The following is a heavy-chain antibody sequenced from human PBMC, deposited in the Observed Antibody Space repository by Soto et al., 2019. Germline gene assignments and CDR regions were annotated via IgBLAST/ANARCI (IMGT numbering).Heavy chain of an antibody. J-gene: IGHJ6*02. V-gene: IGHV3-9*01. CDR1: GFTFDDFA. CDR2: VDWNSGST. CDR3: VKGRGSYEVKFGMDV. Sequence: GGSLRLSCAASGFTFDDFAMHWVRQAPGKGQEWVSGVDWNSGSTAYADSVKGRFTISRDNARNSLYLQMNSLRAEDTALYYCVKGRGSYEVKFGMDVWGQGTTVTVSS. D-gene: IGHD6-25*01.